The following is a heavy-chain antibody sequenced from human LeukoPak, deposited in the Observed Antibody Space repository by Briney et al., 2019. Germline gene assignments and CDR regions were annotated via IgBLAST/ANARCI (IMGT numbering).Heavy chain of an antibody. D-gene: IGHD3-10*01. J-gene: IGHJ4*02. V-gene: IGHV4-34*01. CDR3: ARPRNYYYGSGSYYDY. CDR1: GGSISSYY. Sequence: SETLSLTCTVSGGSISSYYWSWIREPPGRGLEWIGEINHSGSTNYNPSLKSRVTISVDTSKNQFSLKLSSVTAADTAVYYCARPRNYYYGSGSYYDYWGQGTLVTVSS. CDR2: INHSGST.